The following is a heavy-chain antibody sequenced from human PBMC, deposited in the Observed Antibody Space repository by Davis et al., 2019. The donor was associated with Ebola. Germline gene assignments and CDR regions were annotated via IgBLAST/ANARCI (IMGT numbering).Heavy chain of an antibody. CDR1: GGSISRYY. CDR2: IYYSGST. Sequence: MPSETLSLTCTVSGGSISRYYGSWIRQLAGKGLEWNGYIYYSGSTNYNTPLKTRVSISVATSKNQSSLQLSSVTAADTAVYFCPRDVMFYDSSAYGYFDYWGQGALLTVSS. D-gene: IGHD3-22*01. J-gene: IGHJ4*02. CDR3: PRDVMFYDSSAYGYFDY. V-gene: IGHV4-59*01.